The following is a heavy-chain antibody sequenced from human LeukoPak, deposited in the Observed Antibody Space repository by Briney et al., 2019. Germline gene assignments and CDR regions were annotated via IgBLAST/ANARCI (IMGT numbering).Heavy chain of an antibody. V-gene: IGHV1-24*01. J-gene: IGHJ3*02. D-gene: IGHD3-22*01. Sequence: ASVKVSCKVSGYTLTELSMHWVRQAPGKGLEWMGGFDPEDGETIYAQKFQGRVTMTEDTSTDTAYTELSSLRSEDTAVYYCATGGVGVVVITDAFDIWGQGTMVTVSS. CDR2: FDPEDGET. CDR1: GYTLTELS. CDR3: ATGGVGVVVITDAFDI.